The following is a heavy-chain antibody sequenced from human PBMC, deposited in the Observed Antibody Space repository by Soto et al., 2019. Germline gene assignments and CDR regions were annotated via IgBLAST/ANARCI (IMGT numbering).Heavy chain of an antibody. CDR2: FDPEDGET. D-gene: IGHD3-10*01. J-gene: IGHJ6*02. V-gene: IGHV1-24*01. Sequence: GAPVKVSSTVSGYTLTDLFMHGARNAPGKGLEWMGGFDPEDGETIYAQKFQGRVTMTEDTSTDTAYMELSSLRSEDTAVYYCATLILWFGDYGMDVWGQGTTVTVSS. CDR1: GYTLTDLF. CDR3: ATLILWFGDYGMDV.